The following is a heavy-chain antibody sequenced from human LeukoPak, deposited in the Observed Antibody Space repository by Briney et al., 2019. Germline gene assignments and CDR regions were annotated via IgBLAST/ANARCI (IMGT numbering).Heavy chain of an antibody. D-gene: IGHD2-15*01. CDR3: ARDAAEYYYYGMDV. CDR2: IIPIFGTA. Sequence: SVKVSCKASGGTFSSHAISWVRQAPGQGLEWMGGIIPIFGTANYAQKFQGRVTITADESTSTAYMELSSLRSEDTAVYYCARDAAEYYYYGMDVWGKGTTVTVSS. CDR1: GGTFSSHA. J-gene: IGHJ6*04. V-gene: IGHV1-69*01.